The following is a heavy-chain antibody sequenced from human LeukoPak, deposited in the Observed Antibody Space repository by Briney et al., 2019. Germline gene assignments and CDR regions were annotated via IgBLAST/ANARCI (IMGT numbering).Heavy chain of an antibody. CDR3: ARHLYSHDSSSSSGAFDI. CDR2: VYYSGAT. J-gene: IGHJ3*02. V-gene: IGHV4-59*08. Sequence: PSETLSLTCTVSGGSIVDHFWNWLRQPPGKGLEWVGYVYYSGATSYNPSLKSRVTMSLDTSKRQFSLNLRSVTAADTAVYYCARHLYSHDSSSSSGAFDIWGQGTTVIVSS. D-gene: IGHD3-22*01. CDR1: GGSIVDHF.